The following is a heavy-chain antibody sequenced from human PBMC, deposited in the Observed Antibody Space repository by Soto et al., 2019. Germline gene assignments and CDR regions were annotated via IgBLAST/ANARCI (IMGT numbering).Heavy chain of an antibody. Sequence: GESLKISCKGSGYSFTSYWIGWVRQMPGKGLEWMGIIYPGDSDTRYSPSFQGQVTISADKSISTAYLQWSSLKASDTAMYYCARHAYDFWSGYHQNGFDPWGQGTLVTVSS. CDR2: IYPGDSDT. CDR3: ARHAYDFWSGYHQNGFDP. V-gene: IGHV5-51*01. CDR1: GYSFTSYW. D-gene: IGHD3-3*01. J-gene: IGHJ5*02.